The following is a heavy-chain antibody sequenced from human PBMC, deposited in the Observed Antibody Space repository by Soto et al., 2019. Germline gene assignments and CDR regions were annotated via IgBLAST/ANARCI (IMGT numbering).Heavy chain of an antibody. Sequence: QVQVVESGGGVVQPGRSLRLSCAASGFTFSSYGMHWVRQAPGKGLEWVAVISYDGSNKYYADSVKGRFTISRDNSKNTLYLQMNSLRAEDTAVYYCAKDHFNYRLFYYYGMDVWGQGTTVTVSS. D-gene: IGHD4-4*01. V-gene: IGHV3-30*18. J-gene: IGHJ6*02. CDR3: AKDHFNYRLFYYYGMDV. CDR1: GFTFSSYG. CDR2: ISYDGSNK.